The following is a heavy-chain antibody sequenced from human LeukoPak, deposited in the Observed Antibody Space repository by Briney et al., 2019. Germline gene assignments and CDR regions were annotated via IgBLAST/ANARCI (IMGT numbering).Heavy chain of an antibody. CDR3: ARGKRAAGTWVY. CDR2: MNPNSGNT. Sequence: ASVKVSCKASGYTFTSYDINWVRQATGQGLESMGWMNPNSGNTGYAQKFQGRVTMTRNTSISTAYMELSSLRSEDTAVYYCARGKRAAGTWVYWGQGTLVTVSS. V-gene: IGHV1-8*02. D-gene: IGHD6-13*01. CDR1: GYTFTSYD. J-gene: IGHJ4*02.